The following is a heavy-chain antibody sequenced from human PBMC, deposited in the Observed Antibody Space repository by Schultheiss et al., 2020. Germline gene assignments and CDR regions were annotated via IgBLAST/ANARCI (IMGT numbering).Heavy chain of an antibody. Sequence: SETLSLTCTVSGGSISSYYWSWIRQPPGKGLEWIGSIYYSGSTYYNPSLKSRVTISVDTSKNQFSLKLSSVTAADTAVYYCARRPYCSSTSCYRGGFDYWGQGTLVTVSS. D-gene: IGHD2-2*01. CDR3: ARRPYCSSTSCYRGGFDY. J-gene: IGHJ4*02. V-gene: IGHV4-39*01. CDR2: IYYSGST. CDR1: GGSISSYY.